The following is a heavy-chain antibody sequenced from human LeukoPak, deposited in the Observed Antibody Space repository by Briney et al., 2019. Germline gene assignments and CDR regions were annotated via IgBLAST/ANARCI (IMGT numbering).Heavy chain of an antibody. D-gene: IGHD6-19*01. CDR3: ARVSPIAVAGSSYYYAMDV. CDR2: IYSSGTT. J-gene: IGHJ6*02. V-gene: IGHV4-4*07. Sequence: SETLSLTCNVSGGSISNYYWTWIRQPAGKGLEWIGRIYSSGTTTYNPSLKSRVAMSVDTSRNQSSLKLSSVTGADTAADYCARVSPIAVAGSSYYYAMDVWGQGTTVTVSS. CDR1: GGSISNYY.